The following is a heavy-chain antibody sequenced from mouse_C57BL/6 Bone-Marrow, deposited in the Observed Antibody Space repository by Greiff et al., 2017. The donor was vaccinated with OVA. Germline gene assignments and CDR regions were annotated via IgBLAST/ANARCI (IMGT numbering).Heavy chain of an antibody. V-gene: IGHV3-8*01. CDR3: ARGSPLISGMFAD. CDR2: ISYSGST. J-gene: IGHJ3*01. Sequence: EVKVVESGPGLAKPSQTLSLTCSVTGYSITSDYWNWIRKFPGNKLEYMGYISYSGSTYYNPSLKSRISITRDTSKNQYYLQLNSVTTEDTATYYGARGSPLISGMFADWGQGTLVTVSA. CDR1: GYSITSDY. D-gene: IGHD1-1*02.